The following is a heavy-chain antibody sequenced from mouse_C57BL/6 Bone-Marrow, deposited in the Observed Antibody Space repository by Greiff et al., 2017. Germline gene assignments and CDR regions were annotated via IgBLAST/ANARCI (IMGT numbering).Heavy chain of an antibody. CDR3: ARHRGNYLYAMDY. Sequence: VQLQQPGAELVKPGASVKLSCKASGYTFTSYWMHWVKQRPGQGLEWIGMIHPNSGSTNYNEKFKSKATLTVDKSSSTAYMQLRSLTSEDAAVYYCARHRGNYLYAMDYGGQGTAVTVSA. D-gene: IGHD2-1*01. CDR1: GYTFTSYW. J-gene: IGHJ4*01. CDR2: IHPNSGST. V-gene: IGHV1-64*01.